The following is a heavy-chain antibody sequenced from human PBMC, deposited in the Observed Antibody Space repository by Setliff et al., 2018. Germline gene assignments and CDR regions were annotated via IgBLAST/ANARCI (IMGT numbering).Heavy chain of an antibody. CDR3: ARRLPYFGMDV. CDR2: IKQDGSEI. Sequence: GGSLRLSCAASALTFSSYWMNWVRQAPGKGLEWVANIKQDGSEIYYVDSVRGRFTISRDTAKNSVYLQMNSLRAEDTAVYYCARRLPYFGMDVWGQGTTVTSP. V-gene: IGHV3-7*01. D-gene: IGHD2-15*01. CDR1: ALTFSSYW. J-gene: IGHJ6*02.